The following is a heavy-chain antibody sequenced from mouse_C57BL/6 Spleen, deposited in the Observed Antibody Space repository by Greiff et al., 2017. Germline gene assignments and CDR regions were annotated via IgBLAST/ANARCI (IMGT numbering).Heavy chain of an antibody. CDR3: ARGLRLHDY. D-gene: IGHD3-2*02. J-gene: IGHJ2*01. V-gene: IGHV1-61*01. CDR2: IYPSDSET. CDR1: GYTFTSYW. Sequence: QVQLQQPGAELVRPGSSVKLSCKASGYTFTSYWMDWVKQRPGQGLEWIGNIYPSDSETHYNQKFKDKATLTVDKSSSTAYMQLSSLTSEDSAVYYCARGLRLHDYWGQGTTLTVSS.